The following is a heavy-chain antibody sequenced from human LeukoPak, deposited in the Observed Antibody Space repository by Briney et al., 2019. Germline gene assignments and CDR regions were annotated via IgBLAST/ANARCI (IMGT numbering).Heavy chain of an antibody. V-gene: IGHV4-39*01. CDR2: IHYTGRA. J-gene: IGHJ3*02. CDR3: ARHFDNGDYKKTFDI. D-gene: IGHD4-17*01. Sequence: SETLSLTCIVFGGSLSSTTYYWVWIRQPPGKGLECIASIHYTGRAYYNPSLKSRVTISADTSKNHFSLKLSSVTAADTAVYYCARHFDNGDYKKTFDIWGQGTMVTVSS. CDR1: GGSLSSTTYY.